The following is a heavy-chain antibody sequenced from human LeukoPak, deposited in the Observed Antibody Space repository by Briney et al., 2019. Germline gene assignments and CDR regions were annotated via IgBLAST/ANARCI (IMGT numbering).Heavy chain of an antibody. V-gene: IGHV3-48*01. J-gene: IGHJ4*02. Sequence: GGSLRLSCAASRFTFSSYSMNWVRQAPGEGLEWVSYISSSSSTIYYADSVKGRFTISRDNAKNSLYLQMNSLRAEDTAVYYCARGAVAGDLDYWGQGTLVTVSS. D-gene: IGHD2-15*01. CDR2: ISSSSSTI. CDR3: ARGAVAGDLDY. CDR1: RFTFSSYS.